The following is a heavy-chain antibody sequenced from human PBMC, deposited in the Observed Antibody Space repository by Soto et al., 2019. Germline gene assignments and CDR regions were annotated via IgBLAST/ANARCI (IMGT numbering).Heavy chain of an antibody. CDR3: TTRGGSYRPAWDYYYYGMDV. V-gene: IGHV4-34*03. Sequence: SETLSLTCAVYGGSFSGYYWSWIRQPPGKGLEWIGEINHSGSTNYNPSLKSRVTISVDTSKNQFSLKLSSVTAADTAVYYCTTRGGSYRPAWDYYYYGMDVWGQGTTVTVSS. D-gene: IGHD1-26*01. CDR1: GGSFSGYY. J-gene: IGHJ6*02. CDR2: INHSGST.